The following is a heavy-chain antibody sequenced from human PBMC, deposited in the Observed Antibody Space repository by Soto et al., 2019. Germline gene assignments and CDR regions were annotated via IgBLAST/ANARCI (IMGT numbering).Heavy chain of an antibody. D-gene: IGHD3-3*01. CDR1: GSLCSSNW. CDR3: AEGYYDFWGGGGMDV. Sequence: ESLSLTCAVSGGSLCSSNWWSWVRQAPGKGLEWVSAISGSGGSTYYADSVKGRFTISRDNSKNTLYLQMNSLRAEDTAVYYCAEGYYDFWGGGGMDVWGQGTTVTVSS. CDR2: ISGSGGST. J-gene: IGHJ6*02. V-gene: IGHV3-23*01.